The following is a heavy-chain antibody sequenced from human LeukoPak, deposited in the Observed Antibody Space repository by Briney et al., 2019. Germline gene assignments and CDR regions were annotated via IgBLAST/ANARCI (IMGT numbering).Heavy chain of an antibody. V-gene: IGHV3-33*06. CDR1: GFTFSSYG. Sequence: GGSLRLSCAASGFTFSSYGMHWVRQAPGKGLEWVAVIWYDGSNKYYADSVKGRFTISRDNSKNTLYLQMNSLRAEDTAVYYSAKPYYYGSGTHDREFDYWGQGTLVSVSS. CDR3: AKPYYYGSGTHDREFDY. CDR2: IWYDGSNK. J-gene: IGHJ4*02. D-gene: IGHD3-10*01.